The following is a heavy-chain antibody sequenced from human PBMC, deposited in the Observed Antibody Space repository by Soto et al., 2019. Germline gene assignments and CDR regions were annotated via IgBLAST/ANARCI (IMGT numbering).Heavy chain of an antibody. CDR2: ISAYNGNT. CDR1: GYTFTSYG. CDR3: ARDQWQQLGPYYGMDV. J-gene: IGHJ6*02. D-gene: IGHD6-13*01. V-gene: IGHV1-18*01. Sequence: ASVKVSCKASGYTFTSYGVSWVRQAPGQGLEWMGWISAYNGNTNYAQKLQGRVTMTTDTSTSAAYMELRSLRSDDTAVYYCARDQWQQLGPYYGMDVWGQGTTVTVSS.